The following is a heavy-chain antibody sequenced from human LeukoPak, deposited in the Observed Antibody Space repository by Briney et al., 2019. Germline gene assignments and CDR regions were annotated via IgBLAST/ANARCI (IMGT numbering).Heavy chain of an antibody. D-gene: IGHD3-22*01. CDR3: ARDSGYYYGHDY. CDR2: IYYSGST. CDR1: GGSIRSYY. V-gene: IGHV4-59*01. J-gene: IGHJ4*02. Sequence: SETLSLTCTVPGGSIRSYYWSWIRQPPGKGLEWIGYIYYSGSTNYNPSLKSRVTISVNTSKNQFSLKLSSVTAADTAVYYCARDSGYYYGHDYWGQGTRVTVSS.